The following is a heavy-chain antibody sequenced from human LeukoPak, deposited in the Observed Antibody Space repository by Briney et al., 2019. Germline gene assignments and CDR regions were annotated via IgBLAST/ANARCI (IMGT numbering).Heavy chain of an antibody. V-gene: IGHV1-8*01. J-gene: IGHJ4*02. CDR2: MNPNSGNT. CDR1: GYTFTSYD. Sequence: ASVKVSCKASGYTFTSYDINWVRQATGQGLEWMGWMNPNSGNTGYAQKFQGRVTMTRNTSISTAYMELSSLRSEDTAVYYCATSHSWELLYDYWGQGPLVTVSS. CDR3: ATSHSWELLYDY. D-gene: IGHD1-26*01.